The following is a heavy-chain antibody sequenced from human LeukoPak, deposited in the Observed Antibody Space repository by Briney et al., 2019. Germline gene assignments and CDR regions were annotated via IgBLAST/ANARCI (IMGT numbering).Heavy chain of an antibody. CDR2: INPNSGGT. CDR3: ARTRYYYDSSGPFDY. J-gene: IGHJ4*02. CDR1: GYTFTCYY. D-gene: IGHD3-22*01. Sequence: ASVKVSCKASGYTFTCYYMHWVRQAPGQGLEWMGWINPNSGGTNYAQKFQVRVTITRYTSISTAYMELSRLRSDDTAVYDCARTRYYYDSSGPFDYWGQGTLVTVSS. V-gene: IGHV1-2*02.